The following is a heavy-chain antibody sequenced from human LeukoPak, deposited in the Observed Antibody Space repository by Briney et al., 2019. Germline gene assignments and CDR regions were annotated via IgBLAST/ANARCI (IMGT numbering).Heavy chain of an antibody. CDR2: ISAYNGNT. CDR1: GYTFSSHD. V-gene: IGHV1-18*01. J-gene: IGHJ3*02. Sequence: ASVKVSCKASGYTFSSHDIHWVRQATGQGLEWMGWISAYNGNTNYAQKLQGRVTMTTDTSTSTAYMELRGLRSDDTAVYYCAREAGAYCSSTSCYRVYAFDIWGQGTMVTVSS. D-gene: IGHD2-2*02. CDR3: AREAGAYCSSTSCYRVYAFDI.